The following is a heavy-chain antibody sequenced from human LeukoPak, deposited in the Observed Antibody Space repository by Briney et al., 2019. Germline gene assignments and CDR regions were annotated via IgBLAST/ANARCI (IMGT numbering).Heavy chain of an antibody. D-gene: IGHD3-3*01. V-gene: IGHV1-24*01. Sequence: ASVKVSCKVSGYILTELSMHWVRQAPGKGLEWMGGFDPEDGETIYAQKFQGRVTMTEDTSTDTAYMELSSLRSEDTAVYYCATATYYDFWSGCGMDVWGQGTTVTVSS. J-gene: IGHJ6*02. CDR2: FDPEDGET. CDR3: ATATYYDFWSGCGMDV. CDR1: GYILTELS.